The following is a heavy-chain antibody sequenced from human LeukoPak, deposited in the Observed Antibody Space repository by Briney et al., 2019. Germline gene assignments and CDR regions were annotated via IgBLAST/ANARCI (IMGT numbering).Heavy chain of an antibody. Sequence: ASVKVSCKASGYTLTSYGISWVRQAPGQGLEWMGWISAYNGNTNYAQKLQGRVTMTTDTSTSTAYMELRSLRSDDTAVYYCARDSVVPAAMLAGDYWGQGTLVTVSS. V-gene: IGHV1-18*01. CDR2: ISAYNGNT. D-gene: IGHD2-2*01. CDR1: GYTLTSYG. CDR3: ARDSVVPAAMLAGDY. J-gene: IGHJ4*02.